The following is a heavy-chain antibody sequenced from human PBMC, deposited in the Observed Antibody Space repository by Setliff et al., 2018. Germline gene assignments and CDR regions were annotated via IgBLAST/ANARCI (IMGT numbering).Heavy chain of an antibody. CDR1: GGSISNSTFY. J-gene: IGHJ4*02. V-gene: IGHV4-39*01. Sequence: PSETLSLTCTVSGGSISNSTFYWGWIRQPPGKGLEWIGSINYYGSIFDDGTTYSTYYNPSLKSRATISIDTSKSQFSLKLKSMTAADAGVYYCARHVLYGSGSYGLNYWSQGTLVTVSS. CDR2: INYYGSIFDDGTTYST. D-gene: IGHD3-10*01. CDR3: ARHVLYGSGSYGLNY.